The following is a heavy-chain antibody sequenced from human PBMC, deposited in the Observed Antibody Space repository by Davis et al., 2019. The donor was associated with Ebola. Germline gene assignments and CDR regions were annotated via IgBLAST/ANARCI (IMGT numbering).Heavy chain of an antibody. CDR2: IYYSGST. Sequence: SETLSLTCTVSGGSISSYYWSWIRQPPGKGLEWIGYIYYSGSTNYNPSLKIRVTISVDTSKNQFSLKLSSVTAADTAVYCCATSNYYYYYYMDVWGKGTTVTVSS. V-gene: IGHV4-59*08. CDR3: ATSNYYYYYYMDV. J-gene: IGHJ6*03. CDR1: GGSISSYY.